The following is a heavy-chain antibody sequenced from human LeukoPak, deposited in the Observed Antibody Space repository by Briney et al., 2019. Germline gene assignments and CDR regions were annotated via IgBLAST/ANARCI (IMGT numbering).Heavy chain of an antibody. V-gene: IGHV4-59*01. CDR3: ARGVSIAAPPDYYYYMDV. CDR2: IYYSGST. CDR1: GGSISSYY. D-gene: IGHD6-6*01. Sequence: SETLSLTCTVSGGSISSYYWSWIRQPPGKGLEWIGYIYYSGSTNYNPSLKSRVTISVDTSKNQFSLKLSSVTAADTAVYYCARGVSIAAPPDYYYYMDVWGKGTTVTVSS. J-gene: IGHJ6*03.